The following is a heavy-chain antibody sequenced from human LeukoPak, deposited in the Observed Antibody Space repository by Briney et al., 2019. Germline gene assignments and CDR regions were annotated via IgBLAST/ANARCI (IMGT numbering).Heavy chain of an antibody. V-gene: IGHV4-59*01. CDR3: ARSTGDDAFDI. CDR2: IYYSGST. J-gene: IGHJ3*02. Sequence: SETLSLTCTVSGGSISSYYWSWIRQPPGKGLEWIGYIYYSGSTNYNPSLKSRVTISVDTSKNQFSLKLSSVTAADTAVYYCARSTGDDAFDIWGQGTMVTVSS. CDR1: GGSISSYY. D-gene: IGHD7-27*01.